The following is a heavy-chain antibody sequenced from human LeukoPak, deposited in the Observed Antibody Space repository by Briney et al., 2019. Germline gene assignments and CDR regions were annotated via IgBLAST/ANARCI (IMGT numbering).Heavy chain of an antibody. CDR3: AKARSRRSDYGLDY. CDR1: GFSFGSYA. Sequence: PGGSLRLSCAASGFSFGSYAMSWVRQAPWKGLEWVSAISGSGGSTYYADSVKGRFTISRDNSKNTLYLQMNSLRAEDTAVYYCAKARSRRSDYGLDYWGQGTLVTVSS. D-gene: IGHD3-10*01. CDR2: ISGSGGST. J-gene: IGHJ4*02. V-gene: IGHV3-23*01.